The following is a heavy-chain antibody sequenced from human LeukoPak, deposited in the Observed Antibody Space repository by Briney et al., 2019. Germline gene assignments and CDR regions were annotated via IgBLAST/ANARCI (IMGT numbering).Heavy chain of an antibody. CDR1: GFTFSSYA. D-gene: IGHD1-26*01. CDR3: AREPLGATPGLFDY. Sequence: GRSLRLSCAASGFTFSSYAMHRVRQAPGKGLEWVAVISYDGSNKYYADSVKGRFTISRDNSKNTLYLQMNSLRAEDTAVYYCAREPLGATPGLFDYWGQGTLVTVSS. J-gene: IGHJ4*02. CDR2: ISYDGSNK. V-gene: IGHV3-30-3*01.